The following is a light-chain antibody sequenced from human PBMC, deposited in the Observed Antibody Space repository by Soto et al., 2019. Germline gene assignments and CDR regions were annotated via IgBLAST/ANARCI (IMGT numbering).Light chain of an antibody. CDR1: NRDVGGYNH. Sequence: QSVLTQPPSVSGAPGQSVTLSLTGNNRDVGGYNHVSWYQQYPGKAPKLMIYDVTKRPSGVPDRFSGSKSGNTASLTISGLQAEDEDDYYCCSYAGTYTYVFGTGTKVTVL. CDR3: CSYAGTYTYV. J-gene: IGLJ1*01. CDR2: DVT. V-gene: IGLV2-11*01.